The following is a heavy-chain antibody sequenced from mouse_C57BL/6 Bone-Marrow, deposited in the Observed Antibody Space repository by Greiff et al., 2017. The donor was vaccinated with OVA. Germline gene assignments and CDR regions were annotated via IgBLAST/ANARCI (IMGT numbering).Heavy chain of an antibody. J-gene: IGHJ2*01. D-gene: IGHD1-1*01. CDR2: ISSGSSTI. CDR3: ASDGSSYYYFDY. CDR1: GFTFSDYG. Sequence: VQLKESGGGLVKPGGSLKLSCAASGFTFSDYGMHWVRQAPEKGLEWVAYISSGSSTIYYADTVKGRFTISRDNAKNTPFLQMTSLRSEDTAMYYCASDGSSYYYFDYWGQGTTLTVSS. V-gene: IGHV5-17*01.